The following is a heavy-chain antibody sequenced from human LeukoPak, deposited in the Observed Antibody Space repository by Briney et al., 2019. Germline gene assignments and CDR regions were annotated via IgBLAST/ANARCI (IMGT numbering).Heavy chain of an antibody. D-gene: IGHD1-14*01. Sequence: SVKVSCKASGGTFSSYAISWVRQAPGQGLEWMGGIIPIFGTANYAQKFQGRVTITADKSTSTAYMELSSLRSEDTAVYYCTTSSYCEKNVCQTYFDFWGQGTLVTVSS. CDR3: TTSSYCEKNVCQTYFDF. V-gene: IGHV1-69*06. J-gene: IGHJ4*02. CDR1: GGTFSSYA. CDR2: IIPIFGTA.